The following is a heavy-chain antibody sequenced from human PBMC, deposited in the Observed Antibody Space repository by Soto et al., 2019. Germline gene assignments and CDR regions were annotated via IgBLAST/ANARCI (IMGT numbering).Heavy chain of an antibody. V-gene: IGHV3-23*01. J-gene: IGHJ2*01. D-gene: IGHD3-10*01. CDR3: ARKVPGSTTRPDYWYFDL. CDR1: GFTFISYA. Sequence: EVQLLESGGGLVQPGGSLRLSCAASGFTFISYAMNWVRQAPGTGLQWVSAISGGGDDTFYADSVKGRFTISRDNSRNTVTLQMTSLGADDTAVYYCARKVPGSTTRPDYWYFDLWGRGTLVTVSS. CDR2: ISGGGDDT.